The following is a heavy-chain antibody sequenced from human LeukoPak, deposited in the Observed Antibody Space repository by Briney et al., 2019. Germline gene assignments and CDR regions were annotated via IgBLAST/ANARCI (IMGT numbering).Heavy chain of an antibody. D-gene: IGHD3-10*01. CDR3: ARGGLIRGVITGYYYYGLDV. Sequence: GGSLRLSCAASGFTVSSNYMSWVRQAPGKGLEWVSVIYTDGSSYYADSVKGRFTISRDNSRNTLDLQMNSLRAEDTAVYHCARGGLIRGVITGYYYYGLDVWGQGTTVTVSS. J-gene: IGHJ6*02. CDR1: GFTVSSNY. V-gene: IGHV3-66*01. CDR2: IYTDGSS.